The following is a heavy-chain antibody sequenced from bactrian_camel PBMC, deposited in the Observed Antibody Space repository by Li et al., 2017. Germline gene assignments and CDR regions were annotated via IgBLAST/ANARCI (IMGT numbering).Heavy chain of an antibody. CDR3: VRDAGWAWDY. D-gene: IGHD5*01. Sequence: QVQLVESGGGLVQPGGSLRVSCEATGFTFSSYWMYWVRQAPGKGLEWVSSVSDSGKTTYYEDLLKGRLTVSRDNVKKTVFLQMSSLKIEDTAVYYCVRDAGWAWDYWGQGTQVTVS. J-gene: IGHJ4*01. V-gene: IGHV3S1*01. CDR1: GFTFSSYW. CDR2: VSDSGKTT.